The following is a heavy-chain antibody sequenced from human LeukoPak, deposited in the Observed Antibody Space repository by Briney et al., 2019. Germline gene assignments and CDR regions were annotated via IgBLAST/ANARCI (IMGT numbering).Heavy chain of an antibody. CDR2: IRYDGSNK. J-gene: IGHJ3*02. Sequence: PGGSLRLSCAASGFTFSSYGMHWVRQAPGKGLEWVAFIRYDGSNKYYADSVKGRFTISRDNSKNTLYLQMNSLRADDTAIYYCARDYYYGSGSPPGDTFDIWGQGTMVTVSS. D-gene: IGHD3-10*01. V-gene: IGHV3-30*02. CDR1: GFTFSSYG. CDR3: ARDYYYGSGSPPGDTFDI.